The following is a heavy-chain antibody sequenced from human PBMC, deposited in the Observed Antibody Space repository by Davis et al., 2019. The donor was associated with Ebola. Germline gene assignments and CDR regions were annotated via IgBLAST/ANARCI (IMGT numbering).Heavy chain of an antibody. J-gene: IGHJ4*02. CDR2: INHSGTT. D-gene: IGHD2-2*02. CDR3: ASPGGDCSSSSCYTY. Sequence: SETLSLTCAVYGASFSGFYLSWIRQPPGKGLEWIGEINHSGTTNYNPSLKSRVTMSVDTSKNQFSLKLSSVTAADTAVYYCASPGGDCSSSSCYTYWGQGTLVTVSS. CDR1: GASFSGFY. V-gene: IGHV4-34*01.